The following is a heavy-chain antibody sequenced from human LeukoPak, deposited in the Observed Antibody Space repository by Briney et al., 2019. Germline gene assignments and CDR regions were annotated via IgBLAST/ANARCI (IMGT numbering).Heavy chain of an antibody. CDR1: GFTFSSYS. Sequence: GGSLRLSCAASGFTFSSYSMNWVRQAPGKGLEWVSSISTSSSYIYYADSVKGRFTISRDNAKNSLYVQMDSLRAEDTAVYYCARAPGYCSSTSCYPGHMDVWGKGTTVTISS. V-gene: IGHV3-21*04. D-gene: IGHD2-2*01. CDR3: ARAPGYCSSTSCYPGHMDV. CDR2: ISTSSSYI. J-gene: IGHJ6*03.